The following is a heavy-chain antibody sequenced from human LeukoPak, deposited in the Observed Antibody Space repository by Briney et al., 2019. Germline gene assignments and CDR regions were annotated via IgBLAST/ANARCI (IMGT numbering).Heavy chain of an antibody. Sequence: SETLSLTCTVSGGAISSYYWSWIRQPAGKGLEWIGRIYTSGSTNYNPSLKSRVTMSVDTSKNQFSLNLSSMTAADTAVYYCASQAATGNYFDQWGQGTLVTVSS. CDR1: GGAISSYY. J-gene: IGHJ4*02. CDR2: IYTSGST. CDR3: ASQAATGNYFDQ. V-gene: IGHV4-4*07. D-gene: IGHD6-13*01.